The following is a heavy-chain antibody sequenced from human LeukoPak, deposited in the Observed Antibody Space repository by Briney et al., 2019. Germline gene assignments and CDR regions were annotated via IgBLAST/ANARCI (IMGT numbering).Heavy chain of an antibody. D-gene: IGHD6-6*01. CDR1: AYSISSGYY. J-gene: IGHJ5*02. V-gene: IGHV4-38-2*02. CDR3: ARGSSSDWFDP. Sequence: SETLSLTCTVSAYSISSGYYWGWIRQPPGKGLEWIGSIYYSGSTYYNPSLKSRVTISVDTSKNQFSLKLSSVTAADTAVYYCARGSSSDWFDPWGQGTLVTVSS. CDR2: IYYSGST.